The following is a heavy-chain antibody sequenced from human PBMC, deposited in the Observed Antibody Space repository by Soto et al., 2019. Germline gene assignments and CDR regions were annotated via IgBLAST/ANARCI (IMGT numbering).Heavy chain of an antibody. D-gene: IGHD3-16*01. CDR3: AREVEMTSLLGYYYGMDV. CDR2: ISYDGSNK. CDR1: GFTFSSYA. V-gene: IGHV3-30-3*01. J-gene: IGHJ6*02. Sequence: QVQLVESGGGVVQPGRSLRLSCAASGFTFSSYAMQWVRQAPGKGLEWVAVISYDGSNKYYADSVKGRFTISRDNSKNTLYLQMNSLRAEDTAVYYCAREVEMTSLLGYYYGMDVWGQGTTVTVSS.